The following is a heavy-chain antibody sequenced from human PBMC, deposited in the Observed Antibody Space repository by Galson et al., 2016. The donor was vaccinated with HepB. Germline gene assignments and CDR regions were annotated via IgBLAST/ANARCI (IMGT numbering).Heavy chain of an antibody. D-gene: IGHD6-13*01. V-gene: IGHV4-4*02. CDR2: IYHSGST. CDR3: ARGPSRVGASGAFEY. J-gene: IGHJ4*02. CDR1: GGSISSSNW. Sequence: SETLSLTCAVSGGSISSSNWWNWVRQPPGKGLEWIGDIYHSGSTNYNPSLKSRVTISVDKSNNHVSLILSSVTAADTAVYYCARGPSRVGASGAFEYWGQGTPVTVSS.